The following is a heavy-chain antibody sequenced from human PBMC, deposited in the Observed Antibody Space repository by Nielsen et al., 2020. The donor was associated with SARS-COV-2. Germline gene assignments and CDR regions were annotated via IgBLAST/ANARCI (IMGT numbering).Heavy chain of an antibody. V-gene: IGHV3-7*03. CDR2: IKQDGSEK. CDR3: ATPRPGL. CDR1: GFTFDDYG. Sequence: GESLKISCAASGFTFDDYGMSWVRQAPGKGLEWVANIKQDGSEKYYVDSVKGRFTISRDNAKNSLYLQMNSLRAEDTAVYYCATPRPGLWGQGTLVTVSS. J-gene: IGHJ4*02. D-gene: IGHD6-6*01.